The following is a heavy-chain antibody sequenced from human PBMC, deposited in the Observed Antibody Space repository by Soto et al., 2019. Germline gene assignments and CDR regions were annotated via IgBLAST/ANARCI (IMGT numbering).Heavy chain of an antibody. D-gene: IGHD1-1*01. V-gene: IGHV3-21*01. CDR3: AREVQPVVRREYDY. Sequence: ASVKVSCKASGGTFSSCTMNWVRQAPGKGLEWVSSISSSGSMYYADSVKGRFTISRDNAKNSLYLQMNSLRAEDTAVYYCAREVQPVVRREYDYWGQGTLVTVS. CDR2: ISSSGSM. CDR1: GGTFSSCT. J-gene: IGHJ4*02.